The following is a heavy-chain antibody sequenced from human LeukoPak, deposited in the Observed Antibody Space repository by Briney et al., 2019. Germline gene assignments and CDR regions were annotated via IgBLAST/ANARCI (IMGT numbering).Heavy chain of an antibody. CDR3: AGVGKYDYVLGSYDNWFDP. CDR2: IYYSGST. Sequence: SETLSLTCTVSGGSISSYYWSWIRQPPGKGLEWIGYIYYSGSTNYNPSLKSRVTISVDTSKNQFSLKLSSVTAADTAVYYCAGVGKYDYVLGSYDNWFDPWGQGTLVTVSS. CDR1: GGSISSYY. V-gene: IGHV4-59*01. D-gene: IGHD3-16*01. J-gene: IGHJ5*02.